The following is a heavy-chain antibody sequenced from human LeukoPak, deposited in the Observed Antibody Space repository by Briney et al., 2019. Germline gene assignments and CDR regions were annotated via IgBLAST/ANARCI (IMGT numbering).Heavy chain of an antibody. D-gene: IGHD2-15*01. CDR3: ARVLRYCSGGNCYSGGLGYMDV. V-gene: IGHV3-21*04. CDR1: GFTFSSFS. J-gene: IGHJ6*03. CDR2: ISSGGTWI. Sequence: PGGSLRLSCAASGFTFSSFSMNWVRQAPGKGLEWVSSISSGGTWIYYADSLKGRFTISRDNAKNSLFLQMNSLRAEDTAVYYCARVLRYCSGGNCYSGGLGYMDVWGKGTTVTISS.